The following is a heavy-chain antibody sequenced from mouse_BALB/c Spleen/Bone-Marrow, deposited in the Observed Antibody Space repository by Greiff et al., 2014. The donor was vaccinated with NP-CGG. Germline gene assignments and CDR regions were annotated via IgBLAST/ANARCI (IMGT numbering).Heavy chain of an antibody. J-gene: IGHJ3*01. D-gene: IGHD2-3*01. Sequence: EVQVVESGGGLVQPGGSLKLSCAASGFDFSRYWMSWVRQAPGKGLEWIGEINPDSSTINYTPSLKDKFITSRDNAKNALYLQMSKVRSEDTALYYCARLGYYGGFAYWGQGTLVTVSA. CDR2: INPDSSTI. V-gene: IGHV4-1*02. CDR1: GFDFSRYW. CDR3: ARLGYYGGFAY.